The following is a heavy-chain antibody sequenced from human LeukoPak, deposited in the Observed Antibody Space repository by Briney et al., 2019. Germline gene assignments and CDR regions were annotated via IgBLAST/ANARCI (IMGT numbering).Heavy chain of an antibody. V-gene: IGHV6-1*01. CDR2: TYYRSKWNN. CDR3: ARERYYFDY. J-gene: IGHJ4*02. Sequence: SQTLSLTCAISGDSVSSNSVAWNWIRQSPSRGLEWLGRTYYRSKWNNEYAESVRSRITINPDTSKNQFSLLLDSVTPEDTAVYYCARERYYFDYWGQGTLVTVSS. CDR1: GDSVSSNSVA.